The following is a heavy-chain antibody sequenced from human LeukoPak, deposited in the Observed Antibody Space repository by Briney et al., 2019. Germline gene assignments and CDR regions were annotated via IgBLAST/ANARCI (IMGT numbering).Heavy chain of an antibody. Sequence: SETLSLTCTVSGGSFGSSTYSWGWVRQPPGKGLEWIGSIHYSGSTYYNPSLKSRVTISVDTSKNQFSLKLSSVTAADTAVYYCARHAGGIAAVGRRPFDYWGQGTLVTVSS. D-gene: IGHD6-13*01. CDR1: GGSFGSSTYS. CDR2: IHYSGST. CDR3: ARHAGGIAAVGRRPFDY. J-gene: IGHJ4*02. V-gene: IGHV4-39*01.